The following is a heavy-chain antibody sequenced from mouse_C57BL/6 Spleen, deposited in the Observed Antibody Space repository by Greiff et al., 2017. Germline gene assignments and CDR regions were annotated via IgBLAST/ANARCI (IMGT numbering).Heavy chain of an antibody. J-gene: IGHJ3*01. CDR1: GYTFTSYW. Sequence: VQLQQSGAELAKPGASVKLSCKASGYTFTSYWMHWVKQRPGQGLQWIGYINPSSGYTKYNQKFKDKATLTADKSSSTSYMQLSSLTYEDSAVYDCARDWDAWFAYWGQGTLVTVSA. CDR3: ARDWDAWFAY. V-gene: IGHV1-7*01. CDR2: INPSSGYT. D-gene: IGHD4-1*01.